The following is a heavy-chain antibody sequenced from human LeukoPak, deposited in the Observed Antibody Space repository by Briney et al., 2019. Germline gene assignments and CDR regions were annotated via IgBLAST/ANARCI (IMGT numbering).Heavy chain of an antibody. D-gene: IGHD3-10*01. CDR1: GFTLRSYT. CDR3: ARWDGSGSSHYYYGMDV. J-gene: IGHJ6*02. CDR2: IGISSNKI. V-gene: IGHV3-21*01. Sequence: GGSLRLSCAASGFTLRSYTMNWVRQAPGKGLEWVSSIGISSNKIYYADSVKGRFIISRDNAKNSVYLQMNSLRAEDTAVYYCARWDGSGSSHYYYGMDVWGQGTTVTVSS.